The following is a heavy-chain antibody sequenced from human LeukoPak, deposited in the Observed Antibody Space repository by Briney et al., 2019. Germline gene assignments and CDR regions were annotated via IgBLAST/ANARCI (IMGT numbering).Heavy chain of an antibody. CDR1: GGSISSSSYY. CDR3: AREENYGRFGY. CDR2: INHGGST. Sequence: SETLSLTCTVSGGSISSSSYYWGWIRQPPGKGLEWIGEINHGGSTNYNPSLKSRVTISVDTSKNQFSLKLSSVTAADTAVYYCAREENYGRFGYWGQGTLVTVSS. V-gene: IGHV4-39*07. J-gene: IGHJ4*02. D-gene: IGHD1-7*01.